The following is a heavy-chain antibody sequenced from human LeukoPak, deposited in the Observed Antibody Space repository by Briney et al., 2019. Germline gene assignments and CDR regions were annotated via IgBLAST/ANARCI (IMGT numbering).Heavy chain of an antibody. D-gene: IGHD2-15*01. V-gene: IGHV4-34*01. CDR2: INHSGST. Sequence: SETLPLTCAVYGGTFSGYYWSWIRQPPGKGLEWIGEINHSGSTNYNPSLKSRVTISVDTSKNQFSLKLSSVTAADTAVYYCAREGVVGAYGHFDYWGQGTLVTVSS. J-gene: IGHJ4*02. CDR3: AREGVVGAYGHFDY. CDR1: GGTFSGYY.